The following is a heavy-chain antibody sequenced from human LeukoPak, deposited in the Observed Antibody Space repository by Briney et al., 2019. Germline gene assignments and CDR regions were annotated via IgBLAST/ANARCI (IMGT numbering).Heavy chain of an antibody. J-gene: IGHJ4*02. V-gene: IGHV3-23*01. D-gene: IGHD4-17*01. Sequence: GGSLRLSCAASGFTFSSYAMTWVRQAPGKGLEWVSAISSSGGSTYYADSVKGRFTISRDNSKDTLYLQMNSLRAEDTAVYYCAVGLTTVTTRTSYWGQGTLVTVSS. CDR1: GFTFSSYA. CDR2: ISSSGGST. CDR3: AVGLTTVTTRTSY.